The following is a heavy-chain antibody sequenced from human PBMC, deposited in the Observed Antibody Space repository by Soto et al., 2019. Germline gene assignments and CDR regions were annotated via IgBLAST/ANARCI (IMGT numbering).Heavy chain of an antibody. J-gene: IGHJ6*02. CDR1: GFSLSTSGVG. CDR2: IYWDDDK. V-gene: IGHV2-5*02. D-gene: IGHD6-25*01. CDR3: AHRRPAWGMDV. Sequence: QITLKESGPTLVKPTQTLTLTCTFSGFSLSTSGVGVAWIRQPPGKALEWLALIYWDDDKRYSPSLKSRLTITKDTSKKQVVLTMANMEPVDTATDYCAHRRPAWGMDVWGQGTTVTVSS.